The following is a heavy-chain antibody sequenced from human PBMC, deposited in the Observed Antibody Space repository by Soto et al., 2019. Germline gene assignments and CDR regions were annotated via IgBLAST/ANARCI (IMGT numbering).Heavy chain of an antibody. D-gene: IGHD1-26*01. CDR3: ARRRIVVTTNFDY. Sequence: SETLSLTCNVSGGSISSSSYYWGWIRQPPGKGLEWIGHIFHTGSTYYNPSLKSRVAISVDTSKNQFSLKLSSVTATDTAVYYCARRRIVVTTNFDYWGQGTLVTVSS. V-gene: IGHV4-39*01. J-gene: IGHJ4*02. CDR1: GGSISSSSYY. CDR2: IFHTGST.